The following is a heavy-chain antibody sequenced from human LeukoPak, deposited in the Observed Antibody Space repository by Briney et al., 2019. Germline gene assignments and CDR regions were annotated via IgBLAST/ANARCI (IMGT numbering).Heavy chain of an antibody. V-gene: IGHV4-39*01. CDR3: AYSSGFLRWFDP. CDR1: GGSISSSSYY. Sequence: SETLSLTCTVSGGSISSSSYYWGWIRQPPGKGLEWIGSIYYSGSTYYNPSLKSRVTISVDTSKNQISLKLSSATAADTAVYYCAYSSGFLRWFDPWGQGTLVTVSS. J-gene: IGHJ5*02. D-gene: IGHD6-19*01. CDR2: IYYSGST.